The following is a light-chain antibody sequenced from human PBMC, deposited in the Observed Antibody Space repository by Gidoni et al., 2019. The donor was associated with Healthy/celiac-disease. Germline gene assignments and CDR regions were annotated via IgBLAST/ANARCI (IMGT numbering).Light chain of an antibody. CDR2: ECT. CDR1: SSYVGSYNL. CDR3: CSYAGSSTNWV. V-gene: IGLV2-23*01. Sequence: QSALTQPASVSGSPGQSITISCTGTSSYVGSYNLVSWYQQHPGKAPKLIIYECTKRPSGLSNRFSGSKSGNTASLTISGLQAEDEGDYHCCSYAGSSTNWVFGGGTKLTVL. J-gene: IGLJ3*02.